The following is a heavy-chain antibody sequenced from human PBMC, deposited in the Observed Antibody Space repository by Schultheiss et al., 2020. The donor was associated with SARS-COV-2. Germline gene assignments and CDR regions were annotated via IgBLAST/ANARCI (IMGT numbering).Heavy chain of an antibody. Sequence: GGSLRLSCAASGFTFSSYGMHWVRQAPGKGLEWVAVIWYDGSNKYYADSVKGRFTISRDNSKNTLYLQMNSLRAEDTAVYYCSRKNRHYGGNSGFDYWGQGTLVTVSS. V-gene: IGHV3-33*01. CDR1: GFTFSSYG. CDR2: IWYDGSNK. D-gene: IGHD4-23*01. J-gene: IGHJ4*02. CDR3: SRKNRHYGGNSGFDY.